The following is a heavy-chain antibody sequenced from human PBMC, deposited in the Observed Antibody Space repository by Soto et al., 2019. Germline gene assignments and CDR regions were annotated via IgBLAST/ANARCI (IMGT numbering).Heavy chain of an antibody. CDR2: IYDSGNT. CDR1: GDSLMCQS. V-gene: IGHV4-4*02. J-gene: IGHJ6*02. D-gene: IGHD7-27*01. CDR3: ATCQLGEYYYAMDM. Sequence: KPSETLSLTCALVGDSLMCQSWTWVRQTPSRGLEWIGEIYDSGNTRYNPSLKSRVTISKDTSKNQLSLKLNSVTVADTAVYYCATCQLGEYYYAMDMWGQGTTVTVSS.